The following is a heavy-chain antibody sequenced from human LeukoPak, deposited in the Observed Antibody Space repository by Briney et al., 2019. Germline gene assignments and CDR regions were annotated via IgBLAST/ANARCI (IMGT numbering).Heavy chain of an antibody. CDR3: ARGQPPWVYGSGSFYHFDY. D-gene: IGHD3-10*01. J-gene: IGHJ4*02. Sequence: GGSLRLSCAASGFTFSDYGMSWVRQAPGKGLEWVSVIYAGGETYYADSVRGRFTISRDTSALYLQMNSLRAEDTAVYYCARGQPPWVYGSGSFYHFDYWGQGTMVTVSS. CDR2: IYAGGET. V-gene: IGHV3-66*01. CDR1: GFTFSDYG.